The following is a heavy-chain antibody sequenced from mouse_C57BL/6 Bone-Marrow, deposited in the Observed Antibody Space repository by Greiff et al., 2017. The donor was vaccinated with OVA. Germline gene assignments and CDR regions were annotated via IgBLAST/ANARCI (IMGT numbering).Heavy chain of an antibody. CDR3: ARGGIYYYYYYAMDY. V-gene: IGHV1-18*01. D-gene: IGHD1-1*01. J-gene: IGHJ4*01. CDR1: GYTFTDYN. Sequence: VQLQQSGPELVKPGASVQIPCKASGYTFTDYNLDWAKPSHGKSLEWIGALKPNNGGTIYNQKFKGKATLTVDKSSSTAYMGLRSLTSEDTAVYYGARGGIYYYYYYAMDYWGQGTSVTVSS. CDR2: LKPNNGGT.